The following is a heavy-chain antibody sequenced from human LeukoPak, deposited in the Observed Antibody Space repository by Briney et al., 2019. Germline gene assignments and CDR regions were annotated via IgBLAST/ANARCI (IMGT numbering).Heavy chain of an antibody. CDR2: INHSGST. CDR1: GGSFSGYY. D-gene: IGHD6-6*01. CDR3: ARSGGIAARFRY. J-gene: IGHJ4*02. V-gene: IGHV4-34*01. Sequence: SETLSLTCAVYGGSFSGYYWSWIRQPPGKGLEWIGEINHSGSTNYNPSLKSRVTISVDTSKNRFSLKLSSVTAADTAVYYCARSGGIAARFRYWGQGTLVTVSS.